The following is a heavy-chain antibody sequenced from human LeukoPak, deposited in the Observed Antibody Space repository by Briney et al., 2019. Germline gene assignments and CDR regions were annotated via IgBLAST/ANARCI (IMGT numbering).Heavy chain of an antibody. J-gene: IGHJ4*02. CDR2: IRYDGSNK. D-gene: IGHD3-22*01. CDR3: ARDGGDYDSSGYSYYFDY. Sequence: PGGSLRLSCAASGFTFSSYGMHWVRQAPGKGLEWVAFIRYDGSNKYYADSVKGRFTISRDNSKNTLYLQMNSLRAEDTAVYYCARDGGDYDSSGYSYYFDYWGQGTLVTVSS. CDR1: GFTFSSYG. V-gene: IGHV3-30*02.